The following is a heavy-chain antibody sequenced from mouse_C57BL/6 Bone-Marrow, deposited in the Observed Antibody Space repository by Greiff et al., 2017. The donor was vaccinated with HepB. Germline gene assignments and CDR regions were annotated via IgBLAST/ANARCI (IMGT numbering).Heavy chain of an antibody. Sequence: QVQLKQPGAELVMPGASVKLSCKASGYTFTSYWMHWVKQRPGQGLEWIGEIDPSDSYTNYNQKFKGKSTLTVDKSSSTAYMQLSSLTSEDSAVYYCATYSNYWGQGTTLTVSS. CDR2: IDPSDSYT. V-gene: IGHV1-69*01. D-gene: IGHD2-5*01. J-gene: IGHJ2*01. CDR3: ATYSNY. CDR1: GYTFTSYW.